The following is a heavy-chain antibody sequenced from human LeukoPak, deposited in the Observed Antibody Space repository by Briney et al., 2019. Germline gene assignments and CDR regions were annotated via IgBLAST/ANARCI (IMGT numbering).Heavy chain of an antibody. V-gene: IGHV1-18*01. J-gene: IGHJ4*02. Sequence: ASVKVSCKASGYTFTSYGISWVRQAPGQGLEWMGWISAYNGNTNYAQKLQGRVAMTTDTSTSTAYMELRSLRSDDTAVYYCARMKRDGYNCDYWGQGTLVTVSS. CDR2: ISAYNGNT. D-gene: IGHD5-24*01. CDR1: GYTFTSYG. CDR3: ARMKRDGYNCDY.